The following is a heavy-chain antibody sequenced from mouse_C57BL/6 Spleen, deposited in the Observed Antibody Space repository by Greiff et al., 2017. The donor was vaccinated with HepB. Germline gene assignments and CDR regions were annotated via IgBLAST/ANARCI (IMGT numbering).Heavy chain of an antibody. CDR1: GFTFSDYY. V-gene: IGHV5-12*01. J-gene: IGHJ2*01. CDR2: ISNGGGST. Sequence: DVKLVESGGGLVQPGGSLKLSCAASGFTFSDYYMYWVRQTPEKRLEWVAYISNGGGSTYYPDTVKGRFTISRDNAKNTLYLQMSRLKSEDTAMYYCARHGRGFDYWGQGTTLTVSS. CDR3: ARHGRGFDY.